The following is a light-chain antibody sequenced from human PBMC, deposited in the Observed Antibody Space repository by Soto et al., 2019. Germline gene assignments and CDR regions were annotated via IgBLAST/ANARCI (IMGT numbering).Light chain of an antibody. CDR1: SSNIGAGYY. CDR3: QSYDSSLSGSV. V-gene: IGLV1-40*01. Sequence: QSVLTQPPSVSGAPGQRVTISCTGSSSNIGAGYYVHWYQQLPGTAPKLLIYGNSNRPSGVPDRFSGSKSGTSASLAITGLQAEDEADYYCQSYDSSLSGSVFGGGTKVNVL. J-gene: IGLJ2*01. CDR2: GNS.